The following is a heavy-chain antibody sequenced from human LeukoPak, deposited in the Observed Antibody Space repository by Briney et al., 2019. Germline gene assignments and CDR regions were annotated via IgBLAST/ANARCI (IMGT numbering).Heavy chain of an antibody. V-gene: IGHV3-30*02. CDR2: IRYDGSNK. Sequence: PGGSLRLSCVTSGFTFSSSGMHWVRQTPGKGLEWVAFIRYDGSNKYYADSVKGRFIISRDNSKNTLYLQMNSLRAEDTAMYYCAKDIIVWGQGTLVTVSS. CDR1: GFTFSSSG. J-gene: IGHJ4*02. CDR3: AKDIIV. D-gene: IGHD3-16*02.